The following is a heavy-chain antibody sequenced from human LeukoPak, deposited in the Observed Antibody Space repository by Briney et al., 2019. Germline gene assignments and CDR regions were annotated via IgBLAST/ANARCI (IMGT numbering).Heavy chain of an antibody. J-gene: IGHJ4*02. Sequence: ESLKISCEGSGYSFTSYWIAWVRQMPGKGLEWMGIIYPGDFDTRYSPSFQGQVTISADKSINTAYLQWSSLKASDTAIYYCARRALTTGYFDYWGQGSLVTVSS. CDR3: ARRALTTGYFDY. D-gene: IGHD1-1*01. V-gene: IGHV5-51*01. CDR2: IYPGDFDT. CDR1: GYSFTSYW.